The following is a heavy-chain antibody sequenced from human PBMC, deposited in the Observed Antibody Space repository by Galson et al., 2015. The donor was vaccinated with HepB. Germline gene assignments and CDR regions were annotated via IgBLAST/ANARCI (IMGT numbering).Heavy chain of an antibody. CDR2: ISGSGGST. V-gene: IGHV3-23*01. CDR1: GFTFSSYA. Sequence: SLRLSCAASGFTFSSYAMSWVRQAPGKGLEWVSAISGSGGSTYYADSVKGRFTISRDNSKNTLYLQMNSLRAEDTAVYYCAKVPYDYVWGSYRQGNWYFDLWGRGTLVTVSS. J-gene: IGHJ2*01. D-gene: IGHD3-16*02. CDR3: AKVPYDYVWGSYRQGNWYFDL.